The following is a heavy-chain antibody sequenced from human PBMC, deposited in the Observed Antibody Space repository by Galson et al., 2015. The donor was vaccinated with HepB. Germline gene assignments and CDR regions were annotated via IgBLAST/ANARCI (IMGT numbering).Heavy chain of an antibody. D-gene: IGHD3-10*01. V-gene: IGHV3-7*01. CDR2: IKQDGSEK. J-gene: IGHJ4*02. CDR3: ARALWFGELYFDY. Sequence: LRLSCAASGFTFSSYWMSWVRQAPGKGLEWVANIKQDGSEKYYVDSVKGRFTISRDNAKNSLYLQMNSLRAEDTAVYYCARALWFGELYFDYWGQGTLVTVSS. CDR1: GFTFSSYW.